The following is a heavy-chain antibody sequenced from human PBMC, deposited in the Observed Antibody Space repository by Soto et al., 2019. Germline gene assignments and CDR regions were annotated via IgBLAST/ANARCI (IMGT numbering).Heavy chain of an antibody. Sequence: ASVKVSCKASGYTFINFDISWVRQAAGQGLEWLGWMNPGSGKTGYASKFQGRVTMTRDASTGTSHLELSSLTSDDTAVYYCARMASAGTLNWFDPWGQGTLVTVSS. CDR2: MNPGSGKT. V-gene: IGHV1-8*02. J-gene: IGHJ5*02. CDR1: GYTFINFD. D-gene: IGHD6-13*01. CDR3: ARMASAGTLNWFDP.